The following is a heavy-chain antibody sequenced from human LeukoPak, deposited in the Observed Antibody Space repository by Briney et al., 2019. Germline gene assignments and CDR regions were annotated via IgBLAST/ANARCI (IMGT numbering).Heavy chain of an antibody. V-gene: IGHV3-74*01. J-gene: IGHJ1*01. D-gene: IGHD3-22*01. CDR2: MNSDGSSI. CDR3: ARVGYYDSSGYYAYLQH. Sequence: GGSLRLSCAASGFTFGTYWMHWVRQAPGKGLEWVSRMNSDGSSISYADSVKGRFTISRDNAKNTLYLQMNSLRAEDTAVYYCARVGYYDSSGYYAYLQHWGPGTLVTVSS. CDR1: GFTFGTYW.